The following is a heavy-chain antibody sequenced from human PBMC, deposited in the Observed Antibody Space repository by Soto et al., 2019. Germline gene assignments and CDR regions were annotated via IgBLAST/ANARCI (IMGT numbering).Heavy chain of an antibody. D-gene: IGHD3-10*01. CDR2: ISGGGDTT. CDR3: AKGRGGSGSLTPRVDF. V-gene: IGHV3-23*01. CDR1: GFTFNNYA. Sequence: EVQLLESGGGLVQPGGSLRLSCAASGFTFNNYAMTWVRQAPGKGLEWVSAISGGGDTTSYADSVKGRFTVSRDGSNNTLYLQMGSLRAEATALYYCAKGRGGSGSLTPRVDFWGQGTLVTVSS. J-gene: IGHJ4*02.